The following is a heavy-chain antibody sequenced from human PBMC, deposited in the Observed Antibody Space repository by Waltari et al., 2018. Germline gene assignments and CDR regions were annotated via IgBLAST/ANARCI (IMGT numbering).Heavy chain of an antibody. J-gene: IGHJ3*02. CDR1: GFTFSSYG. D-gene: IGHD3-3*01. CDR3: ARESYYDFWKGAFDAFDI. V-gene: IGHV3-33*01. CDR2: IWYDGSNK. Sequence: QVQLVESGGGVVQPGRSLRLSCAASGFTFSSYGMHWVRQAQGKGLEWVAVIWYDGSNKYYADSVKGRFTISRDNSKNTLYLQMNSLRAEDTAVYYCARESYYDFWKGAFDAFDIWGQGTMVTVSS.